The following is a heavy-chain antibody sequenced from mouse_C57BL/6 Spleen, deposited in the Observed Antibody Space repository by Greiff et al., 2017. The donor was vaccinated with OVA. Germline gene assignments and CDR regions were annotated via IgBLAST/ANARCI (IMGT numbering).Heavy chain of an antibody. CDR3: ARYTFNWDYFDY. D-gene: IGHD4-1*01. V-gene: IGHV7-3*01. CDR1: GFTFTDYY. CDR2: LRNKANGYTT. J-gene: IGHJ2*01. Sequence: EVKVVESGGGLVQPGGSLSLSCAASGFTFTDYYMSWVRQPPGKALEWLGFLRNKANGYTTEYSASVKGRFTISRDNSQSILYLQMNALRAEDSATYYCARYTFNWDYFDYWGQGTTLTVSS.